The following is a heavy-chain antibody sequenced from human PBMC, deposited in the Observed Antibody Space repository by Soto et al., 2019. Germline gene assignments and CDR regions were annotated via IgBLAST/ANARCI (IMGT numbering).Heavy chain of an antibody. J-gene: IGHJ4*02. V-gene: IGHV4-31*03. Sequence: QVQLQESGPGLVKPSQNLSLTCTVSGASISSRTDYWTWVRQHPGEGLEWIGYFYDSETTHYNPSLRSRISISVDTSKNPFSLNMRSVTAADTAVYFCARSSVGFGDLESWGQGTLVVVSS. CDR3: ARSSVGFGDLES. CDR1: GASISSRTDY. D-gene: IGHD3-10*01. CDR2: FYDSETT.